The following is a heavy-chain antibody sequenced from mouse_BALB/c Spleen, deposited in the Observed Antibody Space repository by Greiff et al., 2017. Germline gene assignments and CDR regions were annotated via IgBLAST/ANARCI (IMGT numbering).Heavy chain of an antibody. D-gene: IGHD2-9*01. CDR3: ARSFYGNDDYWYFDV. Sequence: VQLQQSGAELVKPGASVKLSCTASGFNIKDTYMHWVKQRPEQGLEWIGRIDPANGNTKYDPKFQGKATITADTSSNTAYLQLSSLTSEDTAVYYCARSFYGNDDYWYFDVWGAGTTVTVSS. J-gene: IGHJ1*01. CDR2: IDPANGNT. CDR1: GFNIKDTY. V-gene: IGHV14-3*02.